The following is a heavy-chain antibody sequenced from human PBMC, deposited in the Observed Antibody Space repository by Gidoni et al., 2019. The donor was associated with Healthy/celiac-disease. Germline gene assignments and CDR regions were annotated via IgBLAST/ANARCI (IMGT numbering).Heavy chain of an antibody. CDR3: ASATLTTQYYYYYYGMDV. D-gene: IGHD4-17*01. V-gene: IGHV3-11*01. CDR2: ISSSGSTI. Sequence: QVQLVESGGGLVKPGGSLRLSCAASGFTFSDYYMSWIRQAPGKGLEWVSYISSSGSTIYYADSVKGRFTISRDNAKNSLYLQMNSLRAEDTAVYYCASATLTTQYYYYYYGMDVWGQGTTVTVSS. J-gene: IGHJ6*02. CDR1: GFTFSDYY.